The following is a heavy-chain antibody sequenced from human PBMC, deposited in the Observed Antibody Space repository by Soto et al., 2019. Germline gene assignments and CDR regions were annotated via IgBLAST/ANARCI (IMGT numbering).Heavy chain of an antibody. V-gene: IGHV3-30*18. CDR2: MSYDGRDK. D-gene: IGHD2-15*01. CDR1: GFTFISYG. CDR3: AKARSGSWHEGYYFEN. Sequence: QVQLVESGGGVVQPGRSLRLSCAASGFTFISYGMHWVRQAPGKGLEWLAVMSYDGRDKYYADSVRGRFTISRDNSKNTVYLQLNSLRVEDTAVYYCAKARSGSWHEGYYFENWGQGTLVTVSS. J-gene: IGHJ4*02.